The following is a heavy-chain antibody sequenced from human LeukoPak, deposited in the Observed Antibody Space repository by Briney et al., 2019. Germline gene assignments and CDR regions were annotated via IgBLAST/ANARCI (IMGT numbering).Heavy chain of an antibody. V-gene: IGHV3-48*03. Sequence: GGSLRLSCAASGFTFSSYEMNWVRQAPGKGLEWVSYISSSGSTIYYADSIKGRFTISRDNAKNSLYLQMNSLRAEDTAVYYCATRYSRGWYQFDYWGQGTLVTVSS. J-gene: IGHJ4*02. CDR1: GFTFSSYE. CDR3: ATRYSRGWYQFDY. D-gene: IGHD6-19*01. CDR2: ISSSGSTI.